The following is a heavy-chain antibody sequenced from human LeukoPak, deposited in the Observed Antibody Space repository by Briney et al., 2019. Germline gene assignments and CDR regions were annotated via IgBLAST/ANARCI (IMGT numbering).Heavy chain of an antibody. CDR1: GFTFSTYA. J-gene: IGHJ4*02. CDR2: ISGSGGST. CDR3: AKIDTHNYSDSMQTVY. Sequence: GGSLRLSCAASGFTFSTYAMSWVRQAPGKGLEWVSAISGSGGSTYYADSVKGRFTISRDNSKNTLYLQMNSLRAEDTAVYYCAKIDTHNYSDSMQTVYWGQGTLVTVSS. D-gene: IGHD3-22*01. V-gene: IGHV3-23*01.